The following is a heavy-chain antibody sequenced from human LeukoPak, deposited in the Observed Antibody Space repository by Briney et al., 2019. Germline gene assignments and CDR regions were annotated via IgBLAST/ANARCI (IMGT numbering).Heavy chain of an antibody. V-gene: IGHV3-21*01. CDR3: ARWPYSSSYYFDY. CDR1: GFTFRDYN. CDR2: ITSGTTYI. J-gene: IGHJ4*02. D-gene: IGHD6-6*01. Sequence: PGGSLRLSCAASGFTFRDYNMNWVRQSPEKGLEWVSSITSGTTYIYYADSVRGRFTLSRDNAKNSLYLQMNSLRAEDTAVYYCARWPYSSSYYFDYWGQGTLVTVSS.